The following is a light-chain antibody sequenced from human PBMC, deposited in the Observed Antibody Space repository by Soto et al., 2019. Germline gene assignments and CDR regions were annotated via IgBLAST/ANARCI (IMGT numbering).Light chain of an antibody. CDR1: QSVSSSY. J-gene: IGKJ1*01. V-gene: IGKV3-20*01. Sequence: TQAPGTRSLSPGRRATLYCRESQSVSSSYLAWYQQKPGQAPRLLIYGASSRATGIPDRFSGSGSGTDFTLTISRLEPEDFAAYYCQQYGSSPPWTFGQGTKVDIK. CDR2: GAS. CDR3: QQYGSSPPWT.